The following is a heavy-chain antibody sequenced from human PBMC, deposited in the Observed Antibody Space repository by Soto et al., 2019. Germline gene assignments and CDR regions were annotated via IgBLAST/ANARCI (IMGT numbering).Heavy chain of an antibody. CDR1: GYTFTSYA. D-gene: IGHD3-16*01. J-gene: IGHJ6*02. CDR3: ARGGLALMDV. V-gene: IGHV1-3*01. CDR2: INAGNGDT. Sequence: VASVKVSCKASGYTFTSYAMHWVRQAPGQRLEWMGWINAGNGDTKYSQKFQGRVTITRDTSASTAYMELSTLRSEDTAVYYCARGGLALMDVWGQGTTVTVSS.